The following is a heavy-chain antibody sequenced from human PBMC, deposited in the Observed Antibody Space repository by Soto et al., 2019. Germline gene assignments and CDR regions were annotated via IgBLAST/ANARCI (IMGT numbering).Heavy chain of an antibody. J-gene: IGHJ4*02. CDR1: GFTFSSYW. CDR3: AKLRYIVVVPAAIDY. CDR2: IKHSGGGT. D-gene: IGHD2-2*02. Sequence: GGSLRLSCAASGFTFSSYWMSWVRQAPGKGLEWVSNIKHSGGGTYYADSVKGRFTISRDNSKNSLYLQMNSLRAEDTAVYYCAKLRYIVVVPAAIDYWGQGTLVTVSS. V-gene: IGHV3-23*01.